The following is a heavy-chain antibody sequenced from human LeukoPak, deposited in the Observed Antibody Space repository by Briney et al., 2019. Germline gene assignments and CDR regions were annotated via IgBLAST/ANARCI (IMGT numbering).Heavy chain of an antibody. CDR2: INQDGSEK. J-gene: IGHJ4*02. CDR3: TRADIITVPAAKPPGLLDY. Sequence: GGSLRLSCAASGFTLSGYWMSWVRRAPGKGLEWVANINQDGSEKYYVDSAKGRFTVSRDNAKNSLSLQMNSLRAEDTAIYYCTRADIITVPAAKPPGLLDYWGQGTLVTVSS. CDR1: GFTLSGYW. V-gene: IGHV3-7*01. D-gene: IGHD2-2*01.